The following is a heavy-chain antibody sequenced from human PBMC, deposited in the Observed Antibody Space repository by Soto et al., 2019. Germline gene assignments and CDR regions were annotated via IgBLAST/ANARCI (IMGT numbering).Heavy chain of an antibody. V-gene: IGHV4-30-2*03. CDR2: IYYSGST. Sequence: SETLSLTCAVSGASIGSGGWWSWVRQPPGKGLEWIGSIYYSGSTYYNPSLKSRVTISVDTSKNQFSLKLSSVTAADTAVYYCARYRSGSYTDRFDYWGQGTLVTVSS. CDR3: ARYRSGSYTDRFDY. D-gene: IGHD1-26*01. CDR1: GASIGSGGW. J-gene: IGHJ4*02.